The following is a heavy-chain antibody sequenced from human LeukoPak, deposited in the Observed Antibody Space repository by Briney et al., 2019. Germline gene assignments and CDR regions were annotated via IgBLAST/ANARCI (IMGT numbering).Heavy chain of an antibody. CDR3: AKDGDTAMVTLDY. CDR1: GFTLSSYA. J-gene: IGHJ4*02. CDR2: ISGSGGST. Sequence: SGGSLRLSCAASGFTLSSYAMSWVRQAPGKGLEWVSAISGSGGSTYYADSVKGRFTISRDNSKNTLYLQMNSLRAEDTAVYYCAKDGDTAMVTLDYWGQGTLVTVSS. V-gene: IGHV3-23*01. D-gene: IGHD5-18*01.